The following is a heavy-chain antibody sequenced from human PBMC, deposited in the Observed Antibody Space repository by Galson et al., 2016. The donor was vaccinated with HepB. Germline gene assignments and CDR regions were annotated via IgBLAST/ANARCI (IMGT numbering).Heavy chain of an antibody. D-gene: IGHD6-13*01. CDR3: ARIRYTNTWYSYYYGMDV. J-gene: IGHJ6*02. V-gene: IGHV2-70*01. CDR2: IDGGGDK. CDR1: GFSLSTSGMR. Sequence: PALVKPTQTLTLTCTFSGFSLSTSGMRVIWIRQPPGKALEWLSLIDGGGDKYYSISLKTRLTISKDTSKNQVVLTMTNMDPVDTGTYYFARIRYTNTWYSYYYGMDVWGQGTAGTVSS.